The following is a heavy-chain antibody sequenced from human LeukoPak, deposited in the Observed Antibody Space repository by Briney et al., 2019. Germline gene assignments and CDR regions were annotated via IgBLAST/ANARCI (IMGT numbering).Heavy chain of an antibody. CDR2: IYPDDSNT. V-gene: IGHV5-51*01. Sequence: GEALKISCQGSGYNLPIYWIGWVRQTPGQGLEWMGIIYPDDSNTIYGPSFQGQVTISADKSINTAYLEWSSLKASDTAIYYCARQGAAGKYYYYYMDVWGKGTTVTVSS. D-gene: IGHD6-13*01. CDR3: ARQGAAGKYYYYYMDV. J-gene: IGHJ6*03. CDR1: GYNLPIYW.